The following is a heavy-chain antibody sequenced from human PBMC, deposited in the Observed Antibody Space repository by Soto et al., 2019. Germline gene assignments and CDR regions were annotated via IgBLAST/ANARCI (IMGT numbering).Heavy chain of an antibody. CDR3: ARTAGSSGWYYYFDY. J-gene: IGHJ4*02. CDR2: IYYSGST. D-gene: IGHD6-19*01. CDR1: GGSISSSSYY. Sequence: QLQLQESGPGLVKPSETLSLTCTVSGGSISSSSYYWGWIRQPPGKGLEWIGSIYYSGSTYYNPSLKSRVTISVDTSKNQFSLKLSSVTAADTAVYYCARTAGSSGWYYYFDYWGQGTLVTVSS. V-gene: IGHV4-39*01.